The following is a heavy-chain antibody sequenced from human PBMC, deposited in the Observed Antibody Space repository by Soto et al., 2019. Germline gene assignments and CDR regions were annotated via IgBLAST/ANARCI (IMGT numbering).Heavy chain of an antibody. CDR1: GFTFSTYA. J-gene: IGHJ4*02. V-gene: IGHV3-48*04. CDR2: ISSSGSTI. Sequence: GGSLRLSCAASGFTFSTYAMAWVRQAPGKGLEWVSYISSSGSTIYYADSVKGRFTISRDNAKNSLYLQMNSLRAEDTAVYYCARVSPPPDYWGQGTLVTVSS. CDR3: ARVSPPPDY.